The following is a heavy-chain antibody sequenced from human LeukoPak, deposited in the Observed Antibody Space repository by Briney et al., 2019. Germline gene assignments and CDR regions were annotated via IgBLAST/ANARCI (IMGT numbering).Heavy chain of an antibody. CDR3: AREGLNYYDSSGHGGFDY. J-gene: IGHJ4*02. CDR1: GYTFTSYD. CDR2: MNPNSGNT. D-gene: IGHD3-22*01. Sequence: GTSVKVSCKASGYTFTSYDINWVRQATGQGLEWMGWMNPNSGNTGYAQKFQGRVTITRNTSISTAYMELSSLRSEDTAVYYCAREGLNYYDSSGHGGFDYWGQGTLVTVSS. V-gene: IGHV1-8*03.